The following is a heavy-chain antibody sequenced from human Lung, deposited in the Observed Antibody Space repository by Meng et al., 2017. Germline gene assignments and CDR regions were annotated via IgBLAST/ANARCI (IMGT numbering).Heavy chain of an antibody. Sequence: VQSRRWGEGLLKPSGTLSLTFVVSGGSFSDYYWSWIRQPPGKGLEWIGEINHSGSTNYNPSLESRATISVDTSQNNLSLKLSSVTAADSAVYYCARGPTTMAHDFDYWGQGTLVTVSS. CDR3: ARGPTTMAHDFDY. CDR2: INHSGST. J-gene: IGHJ4*02. V-gene: IGHV4-34*01. CDR1: GGSFSDYY. D-gene: IGHD4-11*01.